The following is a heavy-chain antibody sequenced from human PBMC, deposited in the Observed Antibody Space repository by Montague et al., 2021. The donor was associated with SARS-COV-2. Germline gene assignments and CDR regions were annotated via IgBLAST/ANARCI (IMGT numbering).Heavy chain of an antibody. CDR2: INHSGST. V-gene: IGHV4-34*01. CDR3: ARIGDGYNAPPVY. D-gene: IGHD5-24*01. J-gene: IGHJ4*02. CDR1: VGSFSGYY. Sequence: SETLSLTCAVYVGSFSGYYWSWIRQPPGKGLELIGEINHSGSTNYNPSLRSRITILVDTPKNQFSLKLSSVTAADTAVYYCARIGDGYNAPPVYWGQGTLVTVSS.